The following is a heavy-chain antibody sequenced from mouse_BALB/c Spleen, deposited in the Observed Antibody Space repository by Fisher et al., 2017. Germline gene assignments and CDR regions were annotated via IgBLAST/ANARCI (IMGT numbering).Heavy chain of an antibody. J-gene: IGHJ3*01. V-gene: IGHV5-17*02. D-gene: IGHD2-4*01. Sequence: RFTISRDNPKNTLFLQMTSLRSEDTAMYYCARGYDYWFAYWGQGTLVTVS. CDR3: ARGYDYWFAY.